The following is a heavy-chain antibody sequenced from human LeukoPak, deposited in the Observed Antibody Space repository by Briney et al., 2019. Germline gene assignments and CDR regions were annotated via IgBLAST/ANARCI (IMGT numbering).Heavy chain of an antibody. CDR3: AKGAAAQGSFDY. D-gene: IGHD2-2*01. Sequence: PGGSLRLSCAASEFTSSDYWMSWVRQAPGKGLEWVALISYDGSNKYYVDSVKGRFTISRDNSKNTVFLQMNSLRAEDTAVYYCAKGAAAQGSFDYWGQGTLVTVSS. CDR2: ISYDGSNK. CDR1: EFTSSDYW. J-gene: IGHJ4*02. V-gene: IGHV3-30*18.